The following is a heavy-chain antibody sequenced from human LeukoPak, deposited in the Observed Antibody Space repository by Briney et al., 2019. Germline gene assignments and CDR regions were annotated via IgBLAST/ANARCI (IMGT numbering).Heavy chain of an antibody. CDR1: GFTFSSYA. CDR2: IYSGGST. D-gene: IGHD1-26*01. V-gene: IGHV3-66*01. CDR3: ARDLSGGSYYYYGMDV. J-gene: IGHJ6*02. Sequence: GGSLRLSCAASGFTFSSYAMSWVRQAPGKGLEWVSVIYSGGSTYYADSVKGRFTISRDNSKNTLYLQMNSLRAEDTAVYYCARDLSGGSYYYYGMDVWGQGTTVTVSS.